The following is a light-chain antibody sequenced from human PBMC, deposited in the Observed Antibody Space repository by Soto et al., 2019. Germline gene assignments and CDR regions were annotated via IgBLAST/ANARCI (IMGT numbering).Light chain of an antibody. Sequence: QSALTQPASVSESPGQSITISCTGTSSDVGSYNLVSWYQHHPGKAPKLMIFEVNKRPSGVSNRFSGSKSGNTASLTISGLQAEDEADYYCSSYTAGGTIFGTGTKLTVL. CDR3: SSYTAGGTI. V-gene: IGLV2-14*02. CDR2: EVN. CDR1: SSDVGSYNL. J-gene: IGLJ1*01.